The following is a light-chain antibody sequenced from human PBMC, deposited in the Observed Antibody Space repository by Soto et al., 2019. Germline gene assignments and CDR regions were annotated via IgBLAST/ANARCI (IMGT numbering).Light chain of an antibody. J-gene: IGKJ1*01. V-gene: IGKV1-5*03. CDR1: QSISSW. CDR2: KAS. CDR3: QQYNSYSA. Sequence: MNQSPSTLSAKVGDRVTITCRASQSISSWLAWYQQKPGKAPKLLIYKASNLESGVPSRFSGSGSGTEFTLTISSLQPDDFATYYCQQYNSYSAFGQGTNVDIK.